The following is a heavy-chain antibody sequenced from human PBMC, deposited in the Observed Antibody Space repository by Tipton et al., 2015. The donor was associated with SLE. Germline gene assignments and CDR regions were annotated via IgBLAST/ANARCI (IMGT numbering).Heavy chain of an antibody. J-gene: IGHJ4*02. V-gene: IGHV4-39*07. CDR2: IYYSGST. Sequence: TLSLTRTVSGGSLSSSSYYWGWIRQPPGKGLEWIGSIYYSGSTYYNPSLKSRVTISVDTSKNQFSLKLSSVTAADTAVYYCARRSLGFLEGWGQGTRVTVSS. D-gene: IGHD3-3*01. CDR3: ARRSLGFLEG. CDR1: GGSLSSSSYY.